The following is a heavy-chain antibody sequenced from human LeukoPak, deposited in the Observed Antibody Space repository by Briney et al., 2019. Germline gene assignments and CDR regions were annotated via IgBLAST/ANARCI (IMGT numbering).Heavy chain of an antibody. D-gene: IGHD3-3*01. Sequence: ASVKVSCKASGYTFTGYYIHWVRQAPGQGLEWMGWVNLNSGRTNYAQKFQGRVTMTRDTSISTAYMELSRLTSDDTAVYYCARYDDSDYWGQGTLVTVSS. CDR1: GYTFTGYY. CDR3: ARYDDSDY. CDR2: VNLNSGRT. J-gene: IGHJ4*02. V-gene: IGHV1-2*02.